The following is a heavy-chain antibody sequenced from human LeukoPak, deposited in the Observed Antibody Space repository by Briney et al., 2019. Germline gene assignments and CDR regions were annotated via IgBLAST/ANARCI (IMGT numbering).Heavy chain of an antibody. Sequence: YAXSWVRQAPGKGLEWVSAISGSGGSTYYADSVKGRFTISRDNSKNTLYLQMNSLRAEDTAVYYCAKDTIFGVGNPFDPWGQGTLVTVSS. CDR3: AKDTIFGVGNPFDP. D-gene: IGHD3-3*01. CDR1: YA. J-gene: IGHJ5*02. CDR2: ISGSGGST. V-gene: IGHV3-23*01.